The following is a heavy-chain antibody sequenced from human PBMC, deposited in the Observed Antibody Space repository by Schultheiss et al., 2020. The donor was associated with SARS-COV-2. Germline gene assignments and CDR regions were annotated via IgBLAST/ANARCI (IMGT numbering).Heavy chain of an antibody. CDR1: GGSISSSSYY. J-gene: IGHJ4*02. V-gene: IGHV4-39*01. CDR2: IYYSGST. Sequence: GSLRLSCTVSGGSISSSSYYWGWIRQPPGKGLEWIGSIYYSGSTYYNPSLKSRVTISVDTSKNQFSLKLSSVTAADTAVYYCARGYSSGWYDYWGQGTLVTVSS. D-gene: IGHD6-19*01. CDR3: ARGYSSGWYDY.